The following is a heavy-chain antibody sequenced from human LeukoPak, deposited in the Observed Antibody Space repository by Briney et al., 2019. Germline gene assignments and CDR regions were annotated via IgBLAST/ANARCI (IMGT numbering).Heavy chain of an antibody. D-gene: IGHD2-2*01. J-gene: IGHJ4*02. CDR2: IYYSGST. V-gene: IGHV4-39*01. Sequence: SETLSLTCTVSGGSLSSSSYYCGWIRQPPGKGLEWIGSIYYSGSTYYNPSLKSRVTISVDTSKNQFSLKLSSVTAADTAVYYCARQTSPYCTSTSCYLFGDYWGQGTLVTVSS. CDR3: ARQTSPYCTSTSCYLFGDY. CDR1: GGSLSSSSYY.